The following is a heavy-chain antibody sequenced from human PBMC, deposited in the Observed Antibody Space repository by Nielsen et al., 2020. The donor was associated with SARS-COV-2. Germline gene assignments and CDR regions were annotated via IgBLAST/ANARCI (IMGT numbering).Heavy chain of an antibody. J-gene: IGHJ4*02. CDR3: ARGRLEINMMLVVMTGAANYFDS. V-gene: IGHV4-34*01. CDR1: GGSFSGYY. CDR2: LDQSGGN. D-gene: IGHD3-22*01. Sequence: SETLSLTCAVYGGSFSGYYWSWIRQSPGKGLEWIGELDQSGGNNYNPSLKNRVTISEETSKNQFSLRLTSVTAAETAVYYCARGRLEINMMLVVMTGAANYFDSWGQGTLVTVSS.